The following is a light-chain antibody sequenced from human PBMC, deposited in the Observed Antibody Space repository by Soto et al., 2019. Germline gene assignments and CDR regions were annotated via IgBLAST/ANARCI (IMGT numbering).Light chain of an antibody. J-gene: IGKJ4*01. CDR1: QTVRSNY. Sequence: EVVLTQSPGTLSLPPGERATLSCRASQTVRSNYLAWYQQKPGQAPRLLIYGSFNRAPGIPHRFSGSGSGTDFTLTISRLEPEDFAVYYCQQSGSTFFTFGGGTKVE. CDR2: GSF. V-gene: IGKV3-20*01. CDR3: QQSGSTFFT.